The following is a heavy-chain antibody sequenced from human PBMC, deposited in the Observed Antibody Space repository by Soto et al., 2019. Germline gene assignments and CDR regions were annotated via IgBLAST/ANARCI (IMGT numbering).Heavy chain of an antibody. Sequence: EVQLVDSGGGVVQPGGSLRLSCAASRFTFNRYWMSWVRQAPGKGLEWVANINQDGSEKLYVDSVKGRFTISRDNAKNSLYLQMNSRRDEDTAVYYCARDKCYLDYWGQGTLVTVSS. D-gene: IGHD2-8*01. J-gene: IGHJ4*02. V-gene: IGHV3-7*01. CDR2: INQDGSEK. CDR1: RFTFNRYW. CDR3: ARDKCYLDY.